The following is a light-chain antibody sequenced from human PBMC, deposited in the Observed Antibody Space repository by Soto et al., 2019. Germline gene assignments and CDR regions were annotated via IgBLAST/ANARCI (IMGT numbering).Light chain of an antibody. J-gene: IGKJ1*01. CDR2: AAS. CDR3: QQSYITLAWT. CDR1: QGIRND. Sequence: AIQMTQSPSSLSASVGDRVTITCRASQGIRNDLGWYQQKPGKAPKLLIYAASSLQSGVPSRFSGSGSGTDFTLTISSLQPEDFATYYCQQSYITLAWTFGQGAKVDIK. V-gene: IGKV1-6*01.